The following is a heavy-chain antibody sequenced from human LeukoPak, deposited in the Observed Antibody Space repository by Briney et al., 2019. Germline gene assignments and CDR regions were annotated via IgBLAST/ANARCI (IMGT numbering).Heavy chain of an antibody. J-gene: IGHJ4*02. Sequence: SETLSLTCTVSGGSISSRSYYWRWIRQPPGKGLEWVGSLSYSGSTYYTPSLKSRVTISADTSKNEFSLKLSSVTAADTAMYYCARRDRRDGYDYPHDFDYWGQGTLVTVSS. D-gene: IGHD5-24*01. V-gene: IGHV4-39*01. CDR2: LSYSGST. CDR3: ARRDRRDGYDYPHDFDY. CDR1: GGSISSRSYY.